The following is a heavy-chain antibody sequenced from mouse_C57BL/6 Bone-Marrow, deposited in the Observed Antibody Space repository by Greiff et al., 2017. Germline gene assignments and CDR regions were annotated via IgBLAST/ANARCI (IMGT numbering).Heavy chain of an antibody. V-gene: IGHV1-15*01. Sequence: QVQLKESGAELVRPGASVTLSCKASGYTFTDYEMHWVKQTPVHGLEWIGAIDPETGGTAYNQKFKGKALLTADKSSSTAYMELRSLTSEDSAVYYCTRPTIVTTSAMDYWGQGTSVTVSS. CDR1: GYTFTDYE. D-gene: IGHD2-5*01. CDR3: TRPTIVTTSAMDY. CDR2: IDPETGGT. J-gene: IGHJ4*01.